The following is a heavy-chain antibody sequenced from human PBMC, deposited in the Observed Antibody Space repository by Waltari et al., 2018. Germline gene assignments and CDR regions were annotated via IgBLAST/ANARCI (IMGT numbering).Heavy chain of an antibody. CDR2: ISWNSGSI. Sequence: EVQLVESGRGLVQPGRSLSLSCAASVFTFDDYAMHWVRQAPGKGREWVSGISWNSGSIGYADTVKGRFTISRDNAKNSLYLQMNSLRAEDMALYYCAKGNLASGGAFDIWGQGTMVTVSS. CDR3: AKGNLASGGAFDI. CDR1: VFTFDDYA. V-gene: IGHV3-9*03. J-gene: IGHJ3*02.